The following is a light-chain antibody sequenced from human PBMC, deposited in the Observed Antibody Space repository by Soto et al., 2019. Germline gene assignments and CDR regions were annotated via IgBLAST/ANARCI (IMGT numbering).Light chain of an antibody. V-gene: IGKV3-20*01. CDR2: GAS. J-gene: IGKJ5*01. CDR3: QQYSTSPT. CDR1: QSVSNNY. Sequence: DTVLTQSPATLSPSPVQRATLSCRASQSVSNNYLAWYQQEPGQAPRRLIYGASSRATGIPDRFSGSGSGTDFTLTISRLEPEDFAVYYCQQYSTSPTFGEGTRLEI.